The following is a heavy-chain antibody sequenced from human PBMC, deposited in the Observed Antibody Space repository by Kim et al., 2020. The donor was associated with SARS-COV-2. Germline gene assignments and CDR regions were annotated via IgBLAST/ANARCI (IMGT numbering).Heavy chain of an antibody. J-gene: IGHJ4*02. V-gene: IGHV3-23*03. Sequence: STYYADPVTGRLTISRENSKNPLYPQMNSLRAEDTAVYYCAKVALYYFDYWGQGTLVTVSS. D-gene: IGHD5-12*01. CDR2: ST. CDR3: AKVALYYFDY.